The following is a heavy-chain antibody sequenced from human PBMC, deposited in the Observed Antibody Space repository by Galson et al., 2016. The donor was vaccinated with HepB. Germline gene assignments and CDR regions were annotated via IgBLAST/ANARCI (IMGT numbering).Heavy chain of an antibody. CDR3: ASVLMVRGVMRYWFDT. D-gene: IGHD3-10*01. Sequence: SLRLSCAASGFTFSRYSMHWVRQAPGKGLEWLSYIGSSNSPIYYSDSVKGRFTVSRDNANNSLYLQMNSLRDEDTAVYYCASVLMVRGVMRYWFDTWGQGTLVTVSS. CDR2: IGSSNSPI. V-gene: IGHV3-48*02. J-gene: IGHJ5*02. CDR1: GFTFSRYS.